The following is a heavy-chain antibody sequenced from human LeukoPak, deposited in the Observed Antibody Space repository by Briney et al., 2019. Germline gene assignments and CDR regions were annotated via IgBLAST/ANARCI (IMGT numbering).Heavy chain of an antibody. CDR3: ARARGYSYGDSDY. D-gene: IGHD5-18*01. J-gene: IGHJ4*02. V-gene: IGHV3-48*01. Sequence: GGSLRLSCAASGFTFSSYSMNWVRQAPGKGLEWVAYISSSSNTIDSADSVKGRFTISRDNAKNSLYLQVNSLRAEDTAVYYCARARGYSYGDSDYWGQGTLVTVSS. CDR1: GFTFSSYS. CDR2: ISSSSNTI.